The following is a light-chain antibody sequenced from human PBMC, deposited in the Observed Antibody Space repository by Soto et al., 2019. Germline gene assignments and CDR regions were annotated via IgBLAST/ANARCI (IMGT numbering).Light chain of an antibody. V-gene: IGKV1-5*03. CDR2: KAS. Sequence: DIQITQSPATISGSVSDRGNIICRASQTISSWLAWYQQKPGKAPKLLIYKASTLKSGVPSRFSGSGSGTEFTLTISSLQPDDFATYYCQHYNSYSEAFGQGTKVDIK. CDR3: QHYNSYSEA. CDR1: QTISSW. J-gene: IGKJ1*01.